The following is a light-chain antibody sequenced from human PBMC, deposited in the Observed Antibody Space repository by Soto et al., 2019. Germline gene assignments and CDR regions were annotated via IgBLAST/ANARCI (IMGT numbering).Light chain of an antibody. CDR1: QSVSSSY. Sequence: DIVLTQSPGTLSLSPGERATLSCRASQSVSSSYLAWYQQKPGQAPRLLIYGASSRATGIPDRFSGSGSGTDLTLTISRLEPEDFAVYYCQQYGSSPRTFGRGTKV. J-gene: IGKJ1*01. CDR2: GAS. CDR3: QQYGSSPRT. V-gene: IGKV3-20*01.